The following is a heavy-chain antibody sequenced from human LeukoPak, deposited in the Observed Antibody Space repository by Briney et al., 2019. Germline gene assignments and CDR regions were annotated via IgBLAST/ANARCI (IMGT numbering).Heavy chain of an antibody. J-gene: IGHJ6*02. V-gene: IGHV4-34*01. CDR3: ARGLQEYYYYYYGMDV. Sequence: SETLSLTCAVYGGSLSGYYWSWIRQPPGKGLEWIGEINHSGSTNYNPSLKSRVTISVDTSKNQFSLKLSSVTAADTAVYYCARGLQEYYYYYYGMDVWGQGTTVTVSS. CDR1: GGSLSGYY. CDR2: INHSGST.